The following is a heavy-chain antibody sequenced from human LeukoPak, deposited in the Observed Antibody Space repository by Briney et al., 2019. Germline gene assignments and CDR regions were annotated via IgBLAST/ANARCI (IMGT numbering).Heavy chain of an antibody. Sequence: ASVKVSCKASGYTFTSYYMHWVRQAPGQGLEWMGIINPSGGSTSYAQKFQGRVTMTRDTSTSTVYKELSSLRSEDTAVYYCARDGYEHWFDPWGQGTLVTVSS. CDR2: INPSGGST. CDR3: ARDGYEHWFDP. V-gene: IGHV1-46*03. J-gene: IGHJ5*02. D-gene: IGHD5-12*01. CDR1: GYTFTSYY.